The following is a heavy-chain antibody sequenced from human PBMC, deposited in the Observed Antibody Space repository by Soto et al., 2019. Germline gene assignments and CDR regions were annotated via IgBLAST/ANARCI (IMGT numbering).Heavy chain of an antibody. V-gene: IGHV1-18*04. J-gene: IGHJ5*02. CDR3: ARHYYDSSGYYTPSDP. CDR1: GYTFTSYG. Sequence: GASVKVSFKASGYTFTSYGISWVRQAPGQGLEWMGWISAYNGNTNYAQKLQGRVTMTTDTSTSTAYMELRSLRSDDTAVYYCARHYYDSSGYYTPSDPWGQGTLVTVSS. D-gene: IGHD3-22*01. CDR2: ISAYNGNT.